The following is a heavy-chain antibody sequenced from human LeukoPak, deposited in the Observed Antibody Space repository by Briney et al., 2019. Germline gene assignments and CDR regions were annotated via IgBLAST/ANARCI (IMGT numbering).Heavy chain of an antibody. D-gene: IGHD3-22*01. J-gene: IGHJ4*02. CDR2: ISAYNGNT. CDR3: ARDDWGSGYYGYDY. V-gene: IGHV1-18*01. Sequence: ASVKVSRKASGYTFTSYGISWVRQAPGQGLEWMGWISAYNGNTNYAQKLQGRVTMTTDTSTSTAYMELRSLRSDDTAVYYCARDDWGSGYYGYDYWGQGTLVTVSS. CDR1: GYTFTSYG.